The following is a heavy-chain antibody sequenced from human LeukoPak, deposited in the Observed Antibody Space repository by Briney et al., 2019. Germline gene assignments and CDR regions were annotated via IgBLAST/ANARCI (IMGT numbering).Heavy chain of an antibody. CDR2: ISYDGDNQ. D-gene: IGHD4-23*01. CDR3: AKVRDVRWYDFDY. J-gene: IGHJ4*02. V-gene: IGHV3-30-3*01. CDR1: RFTFSSYA. Sequence: PGGSLRLSCAASRFTFSSYAMHWVRQAPGKGLEWVALISYDGDNQDYADSVKGRFTISRDNSKNTLYLQMNSLRAEDTAVYYCAKVRDVRWYDFDYWGQGTLVTVSS.